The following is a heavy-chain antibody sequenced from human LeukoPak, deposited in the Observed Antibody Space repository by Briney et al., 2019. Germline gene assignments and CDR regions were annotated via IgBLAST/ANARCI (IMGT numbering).Heavy chain of an antibody. CDR2: IYPGDSDT. CDR1: GYSFTSHW. Sequence: GGSLKISCKGSGYSFTSHWICRGRQMPGKGLEWMGLIYPGDSDTRYSPSFQGQVTISADTSISTAYLQWSSLKASDTAMYYCARRWSLGGFDPWGQGTLVTVSS. CDR3: ARRWSLGGFDP. V-gene: IGHV5-51*01. D-gene: IGHD3-16*01. J-gene: IGHJ5*02.